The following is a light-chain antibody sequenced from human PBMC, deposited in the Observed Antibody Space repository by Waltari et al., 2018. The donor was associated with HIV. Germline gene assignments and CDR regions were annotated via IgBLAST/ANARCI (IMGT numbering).Light chain of an antibody. CDR1: SSDVGSYTL. J-gene: IGLJ2*01. CDR2: EVR. CDR3: CSYAGSSTFVV. Sequence: QSALTQPASVSGSPGQSITISCTGTSSDVGSYTLASCYKQHPGKAPKLMIYEVRKRPSGVSNRFSGSKSGNTASLTISGLQAEDEADYYCCSYAGSSTFVVFGGGTKLTVL. V-gene: IGLV2-23*02.